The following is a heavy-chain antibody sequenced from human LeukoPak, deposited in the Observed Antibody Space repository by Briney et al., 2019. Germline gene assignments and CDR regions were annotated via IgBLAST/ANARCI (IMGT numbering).Heavy chain of an antibody. Sequence: GGSLRLSCAASGFTFSSYAMSWVRQAPGKGLEWVSAISGSGGSTYYADSVKGRFTISRDNSKNTLYLQMNSLRAEDTAVYYCAKGIQLWLLVDNWFDPWGQGTLVTVSS. CDR3: AKGIQLWLLVDNWFDP. D-gene: IGHD5-18*01. V-gene: IGHV3-23*01. CDR2: ISGSGGST. CDR1: GFTFSSYA. J-gene: IGHJ5*02.